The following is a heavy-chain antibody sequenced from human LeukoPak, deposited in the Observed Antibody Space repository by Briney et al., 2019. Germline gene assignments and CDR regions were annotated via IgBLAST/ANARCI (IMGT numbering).Heavy chain of an antibody. CDR3: ARVWELSFDY. CDR1: GFTVTTDH. CDR2: IYSGGST. V-gene: IGHV3-53*01. Sequence: PGGSLRLSCAASGFTVTTDHMSWVRQAPGKGLEWVSVIYSGGSTNHADSVKGRFTISRDNSKNTVHLQMNSLRAEDTAVYYCARVWELSFDYWGQGTLVTVSS. J-gene: IGHJ4*02. D-gene: IGHD1-26*01.